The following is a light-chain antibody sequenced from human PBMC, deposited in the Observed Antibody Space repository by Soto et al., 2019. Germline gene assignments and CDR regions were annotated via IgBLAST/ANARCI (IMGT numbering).Light chain of an antibody. CDR2: GAS. V-gene: IGKV3-20*01. CDR1: QSLGSGY. CDR3: QHYYTSYTT. Sequence: EILLTQSPGTLSLSPGDRATLSCRASQSLGSGYLAWYRQKPGQAPRLLIFGASTRATGIPDRFSGSGSGTDFTLTISRLEPEDFAVYYCQHYYTSYTTFGQGTKVDI. J-gene: IGKJ1*01.